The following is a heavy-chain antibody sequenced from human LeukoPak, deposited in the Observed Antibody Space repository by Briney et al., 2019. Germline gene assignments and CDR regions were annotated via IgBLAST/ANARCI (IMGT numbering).Heavy chain of an antibody. Sequence: QPGGSLRLSCAASGFTFSSYAMHWVRHAPGKGLEGVAVISYDGSNKYYADSVKGRFTISRDNSKNTLYLQMNSLRAEDTAVYYCAIGVPKTSYYYYYMDVWGKGTTVTVSS. V-gene: IGHV3-30*04. J-gene: IGHJ6*03. CDR1: GFTFSSYA. CDR2: ISYDGSNK. D-gene: IGHD4-11*01. CDR3: AIGVPKTSYYYYYMDV.